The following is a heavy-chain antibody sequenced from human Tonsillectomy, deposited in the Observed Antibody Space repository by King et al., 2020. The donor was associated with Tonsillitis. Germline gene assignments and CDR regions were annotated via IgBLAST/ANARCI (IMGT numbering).Heavy chain of an antibody. J-gene: IGHJ5*02. D-gene: IGHD5-18*01. CDR2: ISYDGRNK. CDR1: GFTFSSYA. Sequence: VQLVESGGGVVQPGRSLRLSCAASGFTFSSYAMHWVRQAPGNGREGVAVISYDGRNKYYADSVKGRFTISRDNSKNTLYLQMNSLRAEDTAVYYCARGGIQLWSNWFDPWGQGTLVTVSS. V-gene: IGHV3-30*01. CDR3: ARGGIQLWSNWFDP.